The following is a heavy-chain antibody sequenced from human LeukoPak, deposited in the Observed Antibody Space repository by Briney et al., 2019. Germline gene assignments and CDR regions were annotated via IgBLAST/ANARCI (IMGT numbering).Heavy chain of an antibody. V-gene: IGHV3-21*06. CDR1: GFTFSSYT. CDR2: TSSGSSWI. J-gene: IGHJ5*02. CDR3: ARDAGGRTQREGWFDP. Sequence: GGSLRLSCVDSGFTFSSYTMNWVRQAPGKGLEWVASTSSGSSWIYYADSVRGRFTISRDNAKNLLYLQRNSLRVEDTAIYYCARDAGGRTQREGWFDPWGQGTLVTVSS. D-gene: IGHD1-1*01.